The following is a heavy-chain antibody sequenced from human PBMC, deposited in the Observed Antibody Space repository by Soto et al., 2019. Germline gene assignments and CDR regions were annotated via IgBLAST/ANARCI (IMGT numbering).Heavy chain of an antibody. V-gene: IGHV3-23*01. CDR1: GFPFSSYA. J-gene: IGHJ6*02. Sequence: PGGSLKLSCAASGFPFSSYAMSWVRQAPGKGLEWVSAISGSGGSTYYADSVKGRFTISRDNSKNTLYLQMNSLRAEDTAVYYCAKDRNFWSGYFSDYYGMDVWGQGTTVTVSS. D-gene: IGHD3-3*01. CDR2: ISGSGGST. CDR3: AKDRNFWSGYFSDYYGMDV.